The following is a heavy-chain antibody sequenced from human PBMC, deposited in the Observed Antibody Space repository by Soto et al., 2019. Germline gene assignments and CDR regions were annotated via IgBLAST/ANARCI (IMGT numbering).Heavy chain of an antibody. Sequence: PGGSLRLSCAASGFTFGRKWMHWVRQAPGKGPVWVSYINPDGSSTNYAGSVKGRFTISRDNAKNTLYLQMNSLSADDTAVYYCASLFSISESLDFWGQGTLVTVSS. CDR1: GFTFGRKW. J-gene: IGHJ4*02. CDR3: ASLFSISESLDF. CDR2: INPDGSST. V-gene: IGHV3-74*01.